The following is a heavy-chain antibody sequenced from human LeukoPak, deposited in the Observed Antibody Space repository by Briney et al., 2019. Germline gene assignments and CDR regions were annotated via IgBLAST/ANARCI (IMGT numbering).Heavy chain of an antibody. J-gene: IGHJ4*02. CDR3: ARARGYCSGGSCFYYDY. D-gene: IGHD2-15*01. V-gene: IGHV4-34*01. Sequence: SETLSLTCAVYGGSFSGYYWSWIRQPPEKGLEWIGEINHSGSTNYNPSLKSRVTISVDTSKNQFSLKLSSVTAADAAVYYCARARGYCSGGSCFYYDYWGQGTLVTVSS. CDR2: INHSGST. CDR1: GGSFSGYY.